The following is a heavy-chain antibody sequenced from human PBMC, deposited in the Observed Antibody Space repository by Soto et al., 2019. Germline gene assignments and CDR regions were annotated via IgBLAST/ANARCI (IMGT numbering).Heavy chain of an antibody. CDR3: AKPLGEWELLSHFDY. Sequence: EVQLLESGGGLVQPGGSLRLSCAASGFTFSSYAMSWVRQAPGKGLEWVSAISGSGGSTYYADSVKGRFTISRDNSKNTLYLQMNSVRAEDTAVYYCAKPLGEWELLSHFDYWGQGTLVTVSS. V-gene: IGHV3-23*01. CDR2: ISGSGGST. D-gene: IGHD1-26*01. J-gene: IGHJ4*02. CDR1: GFTFSSYA.